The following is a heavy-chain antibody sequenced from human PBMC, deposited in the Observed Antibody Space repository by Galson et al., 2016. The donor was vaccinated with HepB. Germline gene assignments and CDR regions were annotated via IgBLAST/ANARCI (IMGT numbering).Heavy chain of an antibody. D-gene: IGHD2-21*01. CDR3: AKGGHFSFHDH. Sequence: SLRLSCATSGITFWSSAVTWVRQAPGKGPEWVSTISGRGDETFYTDGVRGRFTISRDHFKSTVYLQMTSLRTEDSAVYFCAKGGHFSFHDHWGQGTLLTVSS. CDR1: GITFWSSA. CDR2: ISGRGDET. J-gene: IGHJ4*02. V-gene: IGHV3-23*01.